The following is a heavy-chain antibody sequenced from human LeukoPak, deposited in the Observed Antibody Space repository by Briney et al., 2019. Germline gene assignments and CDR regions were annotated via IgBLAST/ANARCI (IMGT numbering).Heavy chain of an antibody. J-gene: IGHJ4*02. D-gene: IGHD6-6*01. CDR2: IYYSGST. V-gene: IGHV4-31*03. CDR1: GGTLSSGGHH. Sequence: PSQTLSLTCTVSGGTLSSGGHHWRRTPQHPGKGLEWTMYIYYSGSTYYNPSLKSRVTISVDTSKNQFSLKLSSVTAADTAVYYGAGASQPVVLDYWGQGTRVTVSS. CDR3: AGASQPVVLDY.